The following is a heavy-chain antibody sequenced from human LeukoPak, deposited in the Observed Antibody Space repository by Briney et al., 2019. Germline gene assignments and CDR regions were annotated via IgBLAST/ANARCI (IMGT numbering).Heavy chain of an antibody. CDR2: IYYSGST. V-gene: IGHV4-59*08. Sequence: SETLSLTCTVSGGSISSYYWSWIRQPPGKGLEWIGYIYYSGSTNYNPSLKSRVTISVDTSKNQFSLKLSSVTAADTAVYYCAGQQDSSDPYWFDPWGQGTLVTVSS. CDR3: AGQQDSSDPYWFDP. D-gene: IGHD3-22*01. J-gene: IGHJ5*02. CDR1: GGSISSYY.